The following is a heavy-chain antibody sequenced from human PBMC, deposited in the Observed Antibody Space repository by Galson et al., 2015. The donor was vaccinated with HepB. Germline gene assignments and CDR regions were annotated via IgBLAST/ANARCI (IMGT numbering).Heavy chain of an antibody. D-gene: IGHD1-1*01. J-gene: IGHJ3*02. Sequence: ETLSLTCTVSGYSISSGYYWGWIRQPPGKGLEWIGSIYHSGSTYYNPSLKSRVSISVDTSKNQFSLKLSSETAADTAVYYCARSLRTAGTYAFDIWGQGTLVTVSS. CDR1: GYSISSGYY. CDR3: ARSLRTAGTYAFDI. V-gene: IGHV4-38-2*02. CDR2: IYHSGST.